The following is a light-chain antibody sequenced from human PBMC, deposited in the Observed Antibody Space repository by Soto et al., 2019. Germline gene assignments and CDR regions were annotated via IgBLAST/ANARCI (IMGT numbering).Light chain of an antibody. CDR3: QKTYSTPIT. CDR2: AAS. Sequence: DIQMTQSPSSLSASVGDRVTIACRASQSISNYLNWYQQRPGKAPKLLIYAASSLQSGVPSRFSGSGSGTDFTLTISSLQPEDFVTYYCQKTYSTPITCGQGKRREIK. CDR1: QSISNY. J-gene: IGKJ5*01. V-gene: IGKV1-39*01.